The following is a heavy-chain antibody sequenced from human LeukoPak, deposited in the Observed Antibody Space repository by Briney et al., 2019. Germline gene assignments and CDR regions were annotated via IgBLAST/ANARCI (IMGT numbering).Heavy chain of an antibody. V-gene: IGHV3-64*02. CDR3: ARRYCSSGNCNTPFDY. Sequence: GGSLRLSCAASGFTFSSYAMSWVRQAPGKGLEYVSALSASGRSPYYAASVKDRFTISRDDSKKTLYLQMDSLRPEDMAVYYCARRYCSSGNCNTPFDYWGQGALVTVSS. CDR1: GFTFSSYA. J-gene: IGHJ4*02. CDR2: LSASGRSP. D-gene: IGHD2-8*01.